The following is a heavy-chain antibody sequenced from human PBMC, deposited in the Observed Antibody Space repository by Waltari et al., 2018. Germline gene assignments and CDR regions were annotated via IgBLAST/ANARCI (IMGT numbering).Heavy chain of an antibody. J-gene: IGHJ4*02. CDR2: IKQSGST. Sequence: QVQLQQWGAGLLKASETLSLTCAVYGGSFSGYYWSWIRQPPGKGLEWIGEIKQSGSTNHTPSLKSRVTISVDTSKNQFSLKLSSVTAADTAVYDCASGIVVVPAAIAGYFDYWGQGTLVTVSS. CDR3: ASGIVVVPAAIAGYFDY. V-gene: IGHV4-34*01. D-gene: IGHD2-2*01. CDR1: GGSFSGYY.